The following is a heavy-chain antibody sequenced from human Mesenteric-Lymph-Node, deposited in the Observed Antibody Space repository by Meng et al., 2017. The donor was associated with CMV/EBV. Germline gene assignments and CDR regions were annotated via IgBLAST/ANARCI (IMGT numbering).Heavy chain of an antibody. D-gene: IGHD2-8*01. V-gene: IGHV3-23*01. J-gene: IGHJ6*02. CDR2: ISGSGDST. Sequence: GESLKISCAASGFTFSSYAMTWVRQAPGKGLEWVSTISGSGDSTYYADSVKGRFTISRDNSQSTLYLQMNSLRAEDTAVYSCAKGYCTGTDCRTDYYYGMDVWGQGTTVTVSS. CDR1: GFTFSSYA. CDR3: AKGYCTGTDCRTDYYYGMDV.